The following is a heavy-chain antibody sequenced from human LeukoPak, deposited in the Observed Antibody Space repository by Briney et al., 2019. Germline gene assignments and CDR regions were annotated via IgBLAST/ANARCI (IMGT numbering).Heavy chain of an antibody. CDR3: ATAPRILRFLEWLPAPWFDP. Sequence: ASVKVSCKASGGTFSSYAISWVRQAPGQGLEWMGGIIPIFGTANYAQKFQGRVTITADESTSTAYMELSSLRSEDTAVYYCATAPRILRFLEWLPAPWFDPWGQGTLVTVSS. J-gene: IGHJ5*02. D-gene: IGHD3-3*01. CDR2: IIPIFGTA. CDR1: GGTFSSYA. V-gene: IGHV1-69*13.